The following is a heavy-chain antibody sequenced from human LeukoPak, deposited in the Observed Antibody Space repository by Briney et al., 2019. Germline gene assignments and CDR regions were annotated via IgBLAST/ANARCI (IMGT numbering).Heavy chain of an antibody. CDR1: GGSISSSSYY. Sequence: SETLSLTCTVSGGSISSSSYYWGWIRQPPGKGLEWIGSIYYSGSTYYNPSLKSRVTISVDTSKNQWSLKLSSVTAADTAVYYCARAGGTNIVVVPANNWFAPWGQGTLVTVSS. J-gene: IGHJ5*02. CDR3: ARAGGTNIVVVPANNWFAP. CDR2: IYYSGST. D-gene: IGHD2-2*01. V-gene: IGHV4-39*01.